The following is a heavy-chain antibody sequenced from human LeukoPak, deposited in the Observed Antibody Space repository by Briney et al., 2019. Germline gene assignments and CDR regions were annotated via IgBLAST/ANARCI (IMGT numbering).Heavy chain of an antibody. CDR3: ARSLLGYDGSAYYGSGMDV. Sequence: SQSLLLTSAVHLAPIISAVYATTWIRQPRGKGLERLGYIYHSGRTYYNPSLKNRVTISVDRSQNQFSLKLSSVTVADTAVYYCARSLLGYDGSAYYGSGMDVWGQGTTVTVSS. CDR1: LAPIISAVYA. J-gene: IGHJ6*02. V-gene: IGHV4-30-2*01. D-gene: IGHD3-22*01. CDR2: IYHSGRT.